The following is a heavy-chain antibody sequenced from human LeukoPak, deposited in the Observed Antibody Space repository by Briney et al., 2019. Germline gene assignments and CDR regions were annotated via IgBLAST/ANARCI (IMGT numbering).Heavy chain of an antibody. V-gene: IGHV4-39*07. CDR2: IYHSGST. J-gene: IGHJ5*02. D-gene: IGHD4-17*01. CDR3: ARTRGGVTTSFDP. CDR1: GGSISSSSYY. Sequence: SETLSLTCTVSGGSISSSSYYWGWIRQPPGKGLEWIGSIYHSGSTYYNPSLKSRVTISVDTSKNQFSLKLSSVTAADTAVYYCARTRGGVTTSFDPWGQGTLVTVSS.